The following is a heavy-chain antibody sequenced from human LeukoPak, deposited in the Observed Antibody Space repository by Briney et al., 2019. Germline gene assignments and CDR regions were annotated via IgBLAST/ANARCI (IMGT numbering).Heavy chain of an antibody. V-gene: IGHV1-69*05. CDR3: ARGELGDIPGFSHFDS. CDR1: GGTFNSYG. Sequence: ASEKVSCKAPGGTFNSYGISWVRQAPGQGLEWVGGVIPMFGPAKYAQKFQGRATMTTDGSTSTAYMELRSLRSEDTAVYFCARGELGDIPGFSHFDSWGQGTLVTVSS. J-gene: IGHJ4*02. D-gene: IGHD3-10*01. CDR2: VIPMFGPA.